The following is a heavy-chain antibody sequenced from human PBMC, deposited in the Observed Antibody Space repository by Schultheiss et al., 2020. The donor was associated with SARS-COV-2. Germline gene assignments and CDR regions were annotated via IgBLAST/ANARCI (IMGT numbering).Heavy chain of an antibody. J-gene: IGHJ3*02. CDR3: AKTPTGITIFGDAFDI. V-gene: IGHV3-53*01. CDR2: IYSGGST. Sequence: GESLKISCAASGFTVSSNYMSWVRQAPGKGLEWVSVIYSGGSTYYADSVKGRFTISRHNSKNTLYLQMNSLRAEDTAVYYCAKTPTGITIFGDAFDIWGQGTMVTVSS. D-gene: IGHD3-3*01. CDR1: GFTVSSNY.